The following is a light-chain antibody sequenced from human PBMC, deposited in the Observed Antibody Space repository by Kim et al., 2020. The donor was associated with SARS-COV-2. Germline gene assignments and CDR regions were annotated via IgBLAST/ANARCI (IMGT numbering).Light chain of an antibody. V-gene: IGKV1-27*01. CDR3: KKFDSAPWT. Sequence: DIQMTQSPSSLSASVGDRVTITCRASQDISNYLAWFQLKPGKAPKLLIYAASALQPGVPSRFSDSGSGTDFTLTITSLQPEDVATYYCKKFDSAPWTFGQGTKVDIK. J-gene: IGKJ1*01. CDR1: QDISNY. CDR2: AAS.